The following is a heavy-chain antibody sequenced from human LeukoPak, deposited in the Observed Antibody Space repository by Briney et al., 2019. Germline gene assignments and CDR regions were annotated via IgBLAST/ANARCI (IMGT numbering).Heavy chain of an antibody. V-gene: IGHV3-30*02. CDR2: IRYDGSNK. Sequence: GGSLRLSCAASGFTFSSYGMHWVRQAPGKGLEWVAFIRYDGSNKYYVDSVKGRFTISRDSSKNTLYLQMNSLRAEDTAVYYCASVMVRGVRFDYWGQGTLVTVSS. CDR3: ASVMVRGVRFDY. CDR1: GFTFSSYG. D-gene: IGHD3-10*01. J-gene: IGHJ4*02.